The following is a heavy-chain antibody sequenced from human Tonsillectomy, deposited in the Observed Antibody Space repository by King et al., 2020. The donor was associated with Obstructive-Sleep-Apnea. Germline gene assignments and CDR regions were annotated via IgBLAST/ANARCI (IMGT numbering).Heavy chain of an antibody. D-gene: IGHD3-9*01. V-gene: IGHV3-48*04. CDR3: ASSGDILTGYYFDY. J-gene: IGHJ4*02. Sequence: DVQLVESGGGLVQPGGSLRLSCAASGFTFSSYSMNWVRQAPGKGLEWVSYISSSSSTIYYADSVKGRFTISRDNAKNSLYLQMNSLRAEDTAVYYCASSGDILTGYYFDYWGQGTLVTVSS. CDR1: GFTFSSYS. CDR2: ISSSSSTI.